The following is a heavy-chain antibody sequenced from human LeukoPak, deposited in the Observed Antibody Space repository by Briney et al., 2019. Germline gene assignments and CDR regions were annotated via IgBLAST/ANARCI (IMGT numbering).Heavy chain of an antibody. CDR1: GFTFSSYG. D-gene: IGHD6-13*01. CDR2: ISYDGSNK. CDR3: ARVTGSSWYEYFQH. V-gene: IGHV3-30*03. Sequence: GGSLRLSCAASGFTFSSYGMHWVRQAPGKGLEWVAVISYDGSNKYYADSVKGRFTISRDNSKNTLYLQMNSLRAEDTAVYYCARVTGSSWYEYFQHWGQGTLVTVSS. J-gene: IGHJ1*01.